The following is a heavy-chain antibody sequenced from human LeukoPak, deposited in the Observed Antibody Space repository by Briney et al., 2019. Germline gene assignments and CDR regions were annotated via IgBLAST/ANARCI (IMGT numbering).Heavy chain of an antibody. CDR2: ITSGFTP. CDR3: AKDYSDSRVGDVFFEY. Sequence: GGSLRLSCAASGLTFSNYAMSWFRQAPGKGREWVSGITSGFTPHYADSVKGRFTISRDNSQNTFHLQMNSLRAEDTAVYYCAKDYSDSRVGDVFFEYWGQGTLVTVSS. J-gene: IGHJ4*02. V-gene: IGHV3-23*01. CDR1: GLTFSNYA. D-gene: IGHD1-26*01.